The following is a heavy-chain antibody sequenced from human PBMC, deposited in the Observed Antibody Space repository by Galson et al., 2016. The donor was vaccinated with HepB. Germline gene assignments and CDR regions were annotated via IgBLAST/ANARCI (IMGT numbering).Heavy chain of an antibody. Sequence: CAISGDSVSTNSGAWNWIRQSPSRGLEWLGRTYCRSKWWNAYALSVKSRITINPDTSKNQISLQLNSVTPEDTAVYYCARAEANWDGGGDNWFDPWGQGTLVTVSS. CDR2: TYCRSKWWN. V-gene: IGHV6-1*01. CDR1: GDSVSTNSGA. D-gene: IGHD2-21*01. J-gene: IGHJ5*02. CDR3: ARAEANWDGGGDNWFDP.